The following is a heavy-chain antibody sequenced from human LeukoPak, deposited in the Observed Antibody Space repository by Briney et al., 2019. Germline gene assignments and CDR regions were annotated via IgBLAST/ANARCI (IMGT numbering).Heavy chain of an antibody. Sequence: TLSLTCTVSGGSISSSSYYWSWIRQPAGKGLEWIGRLYASGSTNYNPSLKSRVTISVDTSKNQFSLKLSSVTAADTAVYYCARRFGSGYHFQHWGQGTLVTVSS. CDR2: LYASGST. CDR1: GGSISSSSYY. D-gene: IGHD3-22*01. CDR3: ARRFGSGYHFQH. J-gene: IGHJ1*01. V-gene: IGHV4-61*02.